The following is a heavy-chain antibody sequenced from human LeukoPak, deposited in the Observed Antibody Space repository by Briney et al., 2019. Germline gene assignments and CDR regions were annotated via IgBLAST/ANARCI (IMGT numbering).Heavy chain of an antibody. D-gene: IGHD2-2*01. CDR1: GFTFSSYS. V-gene: IGHV3-48*04. CDR2: ISSSSSTI. J-gene: IGHJ4*02. Sequence: GGSLRLSCAASGFTFSSYSMNWVRQAPGKGLEWVSYISSSSSTIYYADSVKGRFTISRDNAKNSLYLQMNSLRAEDTAVYYCAKGYCSSTSCSFDYWGQGTLVTVSS. CDR3: AKGYCSSTSCSFDY.